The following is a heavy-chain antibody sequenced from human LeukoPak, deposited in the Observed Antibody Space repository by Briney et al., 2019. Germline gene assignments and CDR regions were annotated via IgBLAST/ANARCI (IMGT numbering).Heavy chain of an antibody. CDR1: GFTFSSYE. CDR2: ISSSGSTI. D-gene: IGHD4-23*01. CDR3: ARVPRWSDWEDFDY. J-gene: IGHJ4*02. V-gene: IGHV3-48*03. Sequence: PGGSLRLSCAASGFTFSSYEMNWVRQAPGKGLEWVSYISSSGSTIYYADSVKGRFTISRDNVKNSLYLQMNSLGAEDTAVYYCARVPRWSDWEDFDYWGQGTLVTVSS.